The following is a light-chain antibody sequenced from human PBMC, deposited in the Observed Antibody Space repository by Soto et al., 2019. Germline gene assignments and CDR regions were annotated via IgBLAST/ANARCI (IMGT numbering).Light chain of an antibody. J-gene: IGKJ1*01. CDR2: DAS. CDR3: QQRSNWPPV. Sequence: EIVLTQSPATLSLSPRERATLSCRASQSVSSYLAWYQQKPGQAPRLLIYDASNRATGIPARFSGSGSGTDFTLTISSLEPEDFAVYYCQQRSNWPPVFGQGTKVEIK. V-gene: IGKV3-11*01. CDR1: QSVSSY.